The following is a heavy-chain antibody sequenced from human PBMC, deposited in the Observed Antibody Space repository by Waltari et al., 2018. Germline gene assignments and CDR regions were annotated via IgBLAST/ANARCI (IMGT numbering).Heavy chain of an antibody. V-gene: IGHV3-30-3*01. Sequence: QVQLVESGGGVVQPGRSLRLSCAASGFTFSSYAMHWVRQAPGKGLEWVAVISYDGSNKYYAESVKGRFTISRDNSKNTLYLQMNSLRAEDTAVYYCARDRSDAPGATLDYWGQGTLVTVSS. CDR3: ARDRSDAPGATLDY. CDR2: ISYDGSNK. D-gene: IGHD2-15*01. CDR1: GFTFSSYA. J-gene: IGHJ4*02.